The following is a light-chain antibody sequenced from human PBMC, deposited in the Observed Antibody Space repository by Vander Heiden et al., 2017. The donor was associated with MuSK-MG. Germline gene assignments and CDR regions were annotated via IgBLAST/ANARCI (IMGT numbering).Light chain of an antibody. V-gene: IGKV1-39*01. CDR1: QSISSY. CDR3: QQSYSNPRT. J-gene: IGKJ2*01. CDR2: AAS. Sequence: DIQMTQSPSSLSASVGDRVTITCRASQSISSYLNWYQQKPGKAPKLLIYAASSLQSGVPSRLSGSGSGTDFTLTISSLKTEDFATYYCQQSYSNPRTCGQGTKLEIK.